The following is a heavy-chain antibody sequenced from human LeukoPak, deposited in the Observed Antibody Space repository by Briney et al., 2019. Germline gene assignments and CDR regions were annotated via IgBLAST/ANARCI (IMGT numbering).Heavy chain of an antibody. Sequence: GRSLRLSCAASGFTFDDYAMHWVRQAPGKGLEWVSGISWNSGSIGYADSVKGRFSISRDNAKNSLYLQMNSLRAEDMALYYCAKDTGNYYDYAFDIWGQGTMVTVSS. CDR1: GFTFDDYA. V-gene: IGHV3-9*03. J-gene: IGHJ3*02. CDR2: ISWNSGSI. CDR3: AKDTGNYYDYAFDI. D-gene: IGHD3-22*01.